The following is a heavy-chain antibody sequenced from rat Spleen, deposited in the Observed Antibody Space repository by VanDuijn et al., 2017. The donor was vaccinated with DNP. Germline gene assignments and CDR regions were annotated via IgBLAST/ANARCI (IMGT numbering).Heavy chain of an antibody. CDR2: INSSGGTT. D-gene: IGHD3-8*01. V-gene: IGHV5-46*01. J-gene: IGHJ2*01. Sequence: EVQLVESGGGLVQPGRSMRLSCAASGFTFSSFPMAWVRQAPTKGLDWVATINSSGGTTYYRDSVKGRFTISRDNAKSTLYLQVNSLRSEDTATYYCTSNPHIRTAAPFDYWGQGVMVTVSS. CDR1: GFTFSSFP. CDR3: TSNPHIRTAAPFDY.